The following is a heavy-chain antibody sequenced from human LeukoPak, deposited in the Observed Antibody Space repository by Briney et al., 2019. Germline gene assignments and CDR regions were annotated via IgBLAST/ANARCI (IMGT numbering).Heavy chain of an antibody. CDR2: IKSKTDGETT. CDR3: ARDHGSSYPEYYFDY. Sequence: GGSLRLSCAASGFTSKSAWMNWVRQAPGKGLEWVGRIKSKTDGETTDYAAPVKGRFTISRDDSKNTLYLQMNSLRAEDTAVYYCARDHGSSYPEYYFDYWGQGTLVTVSS. D-gene: IGHD6-13*01. J-gene: IGHJ4*02. V-gene: IGHV3-15*01. CDR1: GFTSKSAW.